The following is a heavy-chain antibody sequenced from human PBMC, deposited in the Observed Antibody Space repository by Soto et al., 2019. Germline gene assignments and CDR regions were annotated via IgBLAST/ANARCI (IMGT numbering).Heavy chain of an antibody. Sequence: GESLKISCKGSGYSFTSYWISWVRQMPGKGLEWMGRIDPSDSYTNYSPSFQGHVTISADKSISTAYLQWSSLKASDTAMYYCARLVCSSTSCYTGSDYYYGMDVWGQGTTVTVSS. D-gene: IGHD2-2*02. CDR3: ARLVCSSTSCYTGSDYYYGMDV. CDR2: IDPSDSYT. J-gene: IGHJ6*02. V-gene: IGHV5-10-1*01. CDR1: GYSFTSYW.